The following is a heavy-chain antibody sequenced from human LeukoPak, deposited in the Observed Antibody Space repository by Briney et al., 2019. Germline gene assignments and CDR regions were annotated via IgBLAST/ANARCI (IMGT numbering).Heavy chain of an antibody. CDR3: ARDWGYCSGGSCYSNWFDP. CDR1: GGSFSGYY. Sequence: SETLSLTCAVYGGSFSGYYWSWFRQPPGKGLEWIGEINHSGSTNYNPSLKSRVTISVDTSKNQFSLKLSSVTAADTAVYYCARDWGYCSGGSCYSNWFDPWGQGTMVTVSS. CDR2: INHSGST. V-gene: IGHV4-34*01. D-gene: IGHD2-15*01. J-gene: IGHJ5*02.